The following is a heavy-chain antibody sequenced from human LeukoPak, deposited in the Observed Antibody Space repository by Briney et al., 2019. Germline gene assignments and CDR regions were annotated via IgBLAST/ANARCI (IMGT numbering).Heavy chain of an antibody. CDR1: GGSISSGGYY. D-gene: IGHD3-22*01. CDR3: ARERRDSSGYYYHSDY. V-gene: IGHV4-61*08. J-gene: IGHJ4*02. Sequence: PSETLSLTCTVSGGSISSGGYYWSWIRQHPGKGLEWIGYIYFSGSTNYNPSLKSRVTISVDTSKNQFSLKLRSVTAADTAVYYCARERRDSSGYYYHSDYWGQGTLVTVSS. CDR2: IYFSGST.